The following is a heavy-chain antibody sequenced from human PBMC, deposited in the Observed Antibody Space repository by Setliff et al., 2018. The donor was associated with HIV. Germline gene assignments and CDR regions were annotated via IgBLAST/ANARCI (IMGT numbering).Heavy chain of an antibody. J-gene: IGHJ6*02. CDR2: ISGSGGST. CDR3: AKTLPTLYPPHDYYFAMDV. V-gene: IGHV3-23*01. D-gene: IGHD2-15*01. CDR1: GFAFSFYA. Sequence: GGSLRLSCAASGFAFSFYAMNWVRQAPGRGLEWVSAISGSGGSTYYADSVRGRFTISRDNAKNSLYLQMNSLRAEDTAVYYCAKTLPTLYPPHDYYFAMDVWGQGTTVTVSS.